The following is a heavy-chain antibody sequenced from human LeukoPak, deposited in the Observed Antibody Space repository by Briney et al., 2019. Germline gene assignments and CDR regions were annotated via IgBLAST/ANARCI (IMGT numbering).Heavy chain of an antibody. CDR1: GASVSAYY. D-gene: IGHD3-3*02. CDR3: VQVRLAGLFNP. Sequence: SETLSLTCTVSGASVSAYYWTWIRQPPGKRLEWLGYIHDSGSANYNPSLNSRLIMSLDASKNQFSLKLSSVSAADTAVYYCVQVRLAGLFNPWGQGTLVTVSS. J-gene: IGHJ5*02. V-gene: IGHV4-59*02. CDR2: IHDSGSA.